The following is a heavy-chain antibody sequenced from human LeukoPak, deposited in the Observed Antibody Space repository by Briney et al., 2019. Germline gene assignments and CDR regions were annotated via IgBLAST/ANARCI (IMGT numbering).Heavy chain of an antibody. D-gene: IGHD1-1*01. CDR1: VFTFSSYA. Sequence: GGSLRLSCAASVFTFSSYAMSGVPQAPGKGREWVSAISGSGGSAYYADSVKGRFTISRDNSKNTLYLQMNSLRAQDTAVYYCAKAWYNWNDEGYWGQGTLVTVSS. V-gene: IGHV3-23*01. J-gene: IGHJ4*02. CDR2: ISGSGGSA. CDR3: AKAWYNWNDEGY.